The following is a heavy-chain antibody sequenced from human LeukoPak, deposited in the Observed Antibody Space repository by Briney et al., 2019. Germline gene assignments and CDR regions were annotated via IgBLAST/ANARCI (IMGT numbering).Heavy chain of an antibody. CDR1: GFTLSNFW. D-gene: IGHD2-21*01. Sequence: PGGSLRLSCAASGFTLSNFWMHWVRQAPGKGLEWVSRVDTDGVTTYYADSVKGRFTISRDNSKNTLSLQMNSLRTEDTAVYYCARDVPHRRIMFDDGGQGTLVTVSS. CDR3: ARDVPHRRIMFDD. CDR2: VDTDGVTT. V-gene: IGHV3-74*01. J-gene: IGHJ4*02.